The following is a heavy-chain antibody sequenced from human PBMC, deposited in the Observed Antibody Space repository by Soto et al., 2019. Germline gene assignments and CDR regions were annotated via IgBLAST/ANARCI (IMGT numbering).Heavy chain of an antibody. V-gene: IGHV4-59*01. CDR3: ATDSGYNYGYFRWFDP. CDR2: LFYSGST. D-gene: IGHD5-18*01. Sequence: XXTLSLPFTIPGSTIRNYYWIWIRQAPGRGLEWIGHLFYSGSTNYPPALKSRVTISVDTSKSQFSLKLSSVTAADTAVYYCATDSGYNYGYFRWFDPWGQGPRVPV. CDR1: GSTIRNYY. J-gene: IGHJ5*02.